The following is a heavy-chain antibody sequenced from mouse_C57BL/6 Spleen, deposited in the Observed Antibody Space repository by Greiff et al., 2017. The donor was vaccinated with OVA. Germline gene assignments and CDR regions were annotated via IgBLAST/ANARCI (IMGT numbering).Heavy chain of an antibody. V-gene: IGHV14-4*01. Sequence: EVQLQQSGAELVRPGASVKLSCTASGFNIKDDYMHWVKQRPEQGLEWIGWIDPENGDTEYASKFQGKATITADTSSNTAYLQLSSLTSEDTAVYYCTTLITTKTWFAYGGQGTLVTVSA. J-gene: IGHJ3*01. CDR3: TTLITTKTWFAY. D-gene: IGHD1-1*01. CDR2: IDPENGDT. CDR1: GFNIKDDY.